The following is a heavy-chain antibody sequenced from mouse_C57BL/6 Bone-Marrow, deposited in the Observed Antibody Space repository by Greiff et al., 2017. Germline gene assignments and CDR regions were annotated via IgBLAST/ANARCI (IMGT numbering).Heavy chain of an antibody. Sequence: EVQRVESGAELVRPGASVKLSCTASGFNIKDDYMHWVKQRPEQGLEWIGWIDPENGDTEYASKFKGKATITADTSSNTAYLHLSRLTSEDTAVYYSTTFSGGYFLMDYWGQGTSVTVSS. J-gene: IGHJ4*01. V-gene: IGHV14-4*01. CDR1: GFNIKDDY. D-gene: IGHD2-3*01. CDR3: TTFSGGYFLMDY. CDR2: IDPENGDT.